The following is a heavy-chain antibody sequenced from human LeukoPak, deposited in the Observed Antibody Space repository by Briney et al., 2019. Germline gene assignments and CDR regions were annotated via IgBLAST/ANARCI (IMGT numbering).Heavy chain of an antibody. J-gene: IGHJ4*02. V-gene: IGHV4-34*01. CDR3: ARYVPVKTGTTRASFDY. Sequence: PETLSLTCAVYGGSFSDYDWSWIRQPPGKGLEWIGEINQSGSTNCAPSLKSRVSMSIDTSKSQFSLNLRSVTAADTAVYYCARYVPVKTGTTRASFDYWGQGALVTVSS. CDR2: INQSGST. D-gene: IGHD1-1*01. CDR1: GGSFSDYD.